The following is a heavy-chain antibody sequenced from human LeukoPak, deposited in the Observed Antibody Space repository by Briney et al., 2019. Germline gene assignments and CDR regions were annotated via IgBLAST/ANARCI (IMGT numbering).Heavy chain of an antibody. J-gene: IGHJ3*02. CDR1: GGSFSGYY. CDR3: ARHASLPDSSGWENGFDI. CDR2: INHSGST. D-gene: IGHD6-25*01. Sequence: SETLSLTCAVYGGSFSGYYWSWIRQPPGKGLEWIGEINHSGSTNYNPSLKSRVTISVDTSKNQFSLKLSSVTSADTAVYYCARHASLPDSSGWENGFDIWGQGTMVTVSS. V-gene: IGHV4-34*01.